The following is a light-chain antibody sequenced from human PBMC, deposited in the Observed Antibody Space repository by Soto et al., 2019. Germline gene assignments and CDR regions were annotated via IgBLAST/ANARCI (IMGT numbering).Light chain of an antibody. V-gene: IGKV1-33*01. Sequence: DIQMTQSPSSLSASVGDRVTITCMASQDISIYLNWYQQKLGKAPQLLIYDTSTLGAGVPARFSGSGSGTVFTLTINSLQPEDLATYYCQQYDSLTWTFGQGTKVEVK. CDR1: QDISIY. J-gene: IGKJ1*01. CDR3: QQYDSLTWT. CDR2: DTS.